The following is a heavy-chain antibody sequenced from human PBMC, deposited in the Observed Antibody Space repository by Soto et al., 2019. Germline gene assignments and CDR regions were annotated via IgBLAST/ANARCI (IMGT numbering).Heavy chain of an antibody. CDR2: MNPNSGNT. CDR1: GYTFTSYD. CDR3: ARGSYGSGSYHIDY. V-gene: IGHV1-8*01. J-gene: IGHJ4*02. Sequence: ASVKVSCKASGYTFTSYDINWVRQATGQGLEWMGWMNPNSGNTGYAQKFQGRVTMTRNTSISTAYMELSSLRSEDTAVYYCARGSYGSGSYHIDYSGQGTLVTVST. D-gene: IGHD3-10*01.